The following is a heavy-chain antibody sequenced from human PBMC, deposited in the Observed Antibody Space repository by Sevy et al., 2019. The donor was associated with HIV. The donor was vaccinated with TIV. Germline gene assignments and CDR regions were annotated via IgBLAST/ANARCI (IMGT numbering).Heavy chain of an antibody. CDR3: ARALPTRRYNWNYANAFDI. Sequence: SETLSLTCAVYGGSVSGYYWSWIRQPPGKGLEWIGEINHSGSTNYNPSLKSRVTISVDTSKNQFSLKLSSVTAADTAVYYCARALPTRRYNWNYANAFDIWGQGTMVTVSS. J-gene: IGHJ3*02. CDR2: INHSGST. V-gene: IGHV4-34*01. CDR1: GGSVSGYY. D-gene: IGHD1-7*01.